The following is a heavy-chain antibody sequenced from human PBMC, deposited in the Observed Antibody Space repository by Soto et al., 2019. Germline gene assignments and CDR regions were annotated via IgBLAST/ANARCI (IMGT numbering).Heavy chain of an antibody. CDR3: ARGLIVATIGAYYYGMDV. CDR2: IIPILGIA. V-gene: IGHV1-69*02. J-gene: IGHJ6*02. CDR1: GGTFSSYT. Sequence: QVQLVQSGAEVKKPGSSVKVSCKASGGTFSSYTISWVRRAPGQGLEWMGRIIPILGIANYAQKFQGRVTITADKSTSTAYRELSSLRSEDTAVYYCARGLIVATIGAYYYGMDVWGQGTTVTVSS. D-gene: IGHD5-12*01.